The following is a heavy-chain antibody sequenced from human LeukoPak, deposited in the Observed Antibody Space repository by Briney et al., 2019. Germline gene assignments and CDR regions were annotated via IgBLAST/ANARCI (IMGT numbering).Heavy chain of an antibody. CDR2: ISSSSSYI. D-gene: IGHD2-2*01. Sequence: GGSLRLSCAASGFTFSSYSMNWVRQAPGKGLEWVSSISSSSSYIYYADSVKGRFTISRDNAKNSLYLQMNSLRAEDTAVYYCARDCSSTSCYDVSDYYYYYMDVWGKGTTVTVSS. J-gene: IGHJ6*03. V-gene: IGHV3-21*01. CDR1: GFTFSSYS. CDR3: ARDCSSTSCYDVSDYYYYYMDV.